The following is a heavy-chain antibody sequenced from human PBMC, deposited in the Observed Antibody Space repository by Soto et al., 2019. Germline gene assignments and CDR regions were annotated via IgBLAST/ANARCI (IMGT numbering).Heavy chain of an antibody. D-gene: IGHD3-10*01. J-gene: IGHJ6*02. Sequence: QVQLVQSGAEVKKPGSSVKVSCKASGGTFSSYTISWVRQAPGQGLEWMGRIIPILGIANYAQKFQGRVTITADKSTSPAYMELSSLRSEGTAVYYCASLMSSGYYYGMDVWGQGTTVTVSS. CDR2: IIPILGIA. V-gene: IGHV1-69*02. CDR3: ASLMSSGYYYGMDV. CDR1: GGTFSSYT.